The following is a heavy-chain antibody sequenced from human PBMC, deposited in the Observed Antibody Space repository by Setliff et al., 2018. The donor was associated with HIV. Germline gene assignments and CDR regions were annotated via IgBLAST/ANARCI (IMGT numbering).Heavy chain of an antibody. CDR3: ARDYRTTDILSSGYMDV. CDR1: GYTFTGYY. V-gene: IGHV1-2*06. Sequence: ASVKVSCKASGYTFTGYYIHWVRQAPGQGLQWMGRINPNIGSTNYAQNFQGRATMTRDTSANTAFMELSNLRSDDTAVYYRARDYRTTDILSSGYMDVWGKGTTVTVSS. J-gene: IGHJ6*03. D-gene: IGHD3-9*01. CDR2: INPNIGST.